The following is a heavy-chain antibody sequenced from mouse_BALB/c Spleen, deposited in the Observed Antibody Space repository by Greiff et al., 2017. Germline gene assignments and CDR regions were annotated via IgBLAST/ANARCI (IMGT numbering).Heavy chain of an antibody. CDR2: IYPGGGYT. CDR1: GYTFTNYW. D-gene: IGHD1-1*01. CDR3: AREGYYGSSYYFDY. J-gene: IGHJ2*01. Sequence: QVQLQQSGAELVRPGTSVKISCKASGYTFTNYWLGWVKQRPGHGLEWIGDIYPGGGYTNYNEKFKGKATLTADTSSSTAYMQLSSLTSEDSAVYFCAREGYYGSSYYFDYWGQGTTLTVSS. V-gene: IGHV1-63*02.